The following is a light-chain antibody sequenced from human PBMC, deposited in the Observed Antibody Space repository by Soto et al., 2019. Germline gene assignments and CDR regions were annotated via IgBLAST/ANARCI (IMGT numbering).Light chain of an antibody. CDR3: QSYDSSLSGSNVV. J-gene: IGLJ2*01. V-gene: IGLV1-40*01. Sequence: QAVVTQPPSVSGAPGQRVTISCTGSSSNIGAGYDVHWYQQLPGTAPKLLIYGNSNRPSGVPVRFSGCKSGTSASLAITGLQAEDEADYYCQSYDSSLSGSNVVFGGGTQLTVL. CDR1: SSNIGAGYD. CDR2: GNS.